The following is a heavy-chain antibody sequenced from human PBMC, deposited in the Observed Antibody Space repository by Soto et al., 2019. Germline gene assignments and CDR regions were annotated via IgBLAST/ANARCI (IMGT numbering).Heavy chain of an antibody. Sequence: VGSLRLSCAASGFTFSSYSMNWVRQAPGKGLEWVSSISSSSSYIYYADSVKGRFTISRDNAKNSLYLQMNSLRAEDTAVYYCARVQRLPYFDYWGQGTLVTVSS. CDR1: GFTFSSYS. CDR2: ISSSSSYI. D-gene: IGHD1-1*01. V-gene: IGHV3-21*01. CDR3: ARVQRLPYFDY. J-gene: IGHJ4*02.